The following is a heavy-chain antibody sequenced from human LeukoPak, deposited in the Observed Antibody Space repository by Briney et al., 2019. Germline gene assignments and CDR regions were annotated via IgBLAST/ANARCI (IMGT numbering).Heavy chain of an antibody. V-gene: IGHV4-59*08. Sequence: SETLSLTCTVSGGSISSYYWSWIRQPPGKGLEWIGYIYYSGNTNYNTSLRSRVTMSVDTSNKQVSLRLTALTAADSAAYYCAGHVAGTTSDIWGQGTMVTVPS. CDR1: GGSISSYY. D-gene: IGHD1-1*01. CDR2: IYYSGNT. CDR3: AGHVAGTTSDI. J-gene: IGHJ3*02.